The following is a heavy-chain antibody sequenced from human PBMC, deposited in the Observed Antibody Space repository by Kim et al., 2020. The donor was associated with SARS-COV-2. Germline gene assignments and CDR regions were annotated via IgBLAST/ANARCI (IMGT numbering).Heavy chain of an antibody. J-gene: IGHJ4*02. D-gene: IGHD6-13*01. CDR2: TYYRSKWYN. CDR3: ARAIRIAAAGTTADKCMVFDY. Sequence: SQTLSLTCAISGDSVSSNSAAWNWIRQSPSRGLEWLGRTYYRSKWYNDYAVSVKSRITINPDTSKNQFSLQLNSVTPEDTAVYYCARAIRIAAAGTTADKCMVFDYWGQGTLVTVSS. V-gene: IGHV6-1*01. CDR1: GDSVSSNSAA.